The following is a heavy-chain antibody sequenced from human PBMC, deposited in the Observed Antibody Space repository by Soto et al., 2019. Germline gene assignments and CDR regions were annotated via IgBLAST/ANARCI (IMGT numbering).Heavy chain of an antibody. D-gene: IGHD4-4*01. V-gene: IGHV4-34*01. CDR3: ARETTYYYYGMDV. CDR1: GGSFSGYY. CDR2: INHSGST. Sequence: PSETLSLTCAVYGGSFSGYYWSWIRQPPGKGLEWIGEINHSGSTNYNPSLKSRVTISVDTSKNQFSLKLSSVTAADTAVYYCARETTYYYYGMDVWGQGTTVT. J-gene: IGHJ6*02.